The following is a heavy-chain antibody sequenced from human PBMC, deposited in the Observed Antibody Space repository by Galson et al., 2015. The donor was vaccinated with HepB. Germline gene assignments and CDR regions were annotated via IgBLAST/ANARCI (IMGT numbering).Heavy chain of an antibody. CDR2: TWYDGSNK. CDR3: ERGNGKQWLVRSPYFDY. CDR1: GFTFNNSG. D-gene: IGHD6-19*01. V-gene: IGHV3-33*01. Sequence: FLRLSGAESGFTFNNSGMHWARQAPGKGLEWVAVTWYDGSNKYYADSVQGRFTVSGDHSHDTLYLQMNSLRAEDTAVYSRERGNGKQWLVRSPYFDYWGQGTLVTVSS. J-gene: IGHJ4*02.